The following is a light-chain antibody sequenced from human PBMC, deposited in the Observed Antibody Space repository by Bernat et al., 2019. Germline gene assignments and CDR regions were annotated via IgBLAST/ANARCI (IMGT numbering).Light chain of an antibody. J-gene: IGKJ2*01. Sequence: EIVLTQSPVLWCFLPSSPPTLSCRVVLLFLFLFFVVSSPPHGQLFFLLLFCASVRSPFIPDRFSGSGSGTDFTLTISRLEPADFAVYYCPQYGSSPPYTFGQGTKLEIK. CDR3: PQYGSSPPYT. V-gene: IGKV3-20*01. CDR1: LLFLFLF. CDR2: CAS.